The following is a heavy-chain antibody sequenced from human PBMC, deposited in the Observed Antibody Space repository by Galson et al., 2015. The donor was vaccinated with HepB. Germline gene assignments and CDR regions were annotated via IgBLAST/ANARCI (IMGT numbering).Heavy chain of an antibody. J-gene: IGHJ5*02. CDR1: GYSFTSYW. CDR2: IYPGDSDT. V-gene: IGHV5-51*03. Sequence: QSGAEVKKPGESLKISCKGSGYSFTSYWIGWVRQMPGKGLEWMGIIYPGDSDTRYSPSFQGQVTISADKTISTAYLQWSSLKASDTAMYYCARSGSYYGPYNWFDPWGQGTLVTVSS. D-gene: IGHD1-26*01. CDR3: ARSGSYYGPYNWFDP.